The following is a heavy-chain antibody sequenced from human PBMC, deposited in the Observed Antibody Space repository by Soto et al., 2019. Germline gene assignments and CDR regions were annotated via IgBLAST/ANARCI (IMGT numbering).Heavy chain of an antibody. CDR3: ARDPGSGWEYLQH. CDR1: RFTLSNYG. D-gene: IGHD6-19*01. V-gene: IGHV3-21*02. Sequence: EVQLVESGGGLVKPGGSLRISCAASRFTLSNYGMNWVRQAPGKGLEWVSSISSGSSYIFYADSVKGRFTISRDNAENSLYLQMNSLTAEDSAVYYCARDPGSGWEYLQHWGQGTLVTVSS. CDR2: ISSGSSYI. J-gene: IGHJ1*01.